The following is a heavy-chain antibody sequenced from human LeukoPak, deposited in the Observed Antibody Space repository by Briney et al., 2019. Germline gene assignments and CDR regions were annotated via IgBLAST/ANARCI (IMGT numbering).Heavy chain of an antibody. CDR2: INTDGSTT. CDR1: GFTFSNYW. CDR3: ARDSPSWTIDP. V-gene: IGHV3-74*01. J-gene: IGHJ5*02. D-gene: IGHD2-2*01. Sequence: PGGSLRLSCAASGFTFSNYWMHWVRQAPGKGLVWVSRINTDGSTTVYADAVRGRFTIYRDNAKNTLDLQMNSLRAEDTAVYYCARDSPSWTIDPWGQGTLVTVSS.